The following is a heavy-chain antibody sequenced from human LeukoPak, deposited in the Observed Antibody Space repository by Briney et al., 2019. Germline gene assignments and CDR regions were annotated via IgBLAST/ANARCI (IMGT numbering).Heavy chain of an antibody. J-gene: IGHJ4*02. V-gene: IGHV4-34*01. D-gene: IGHD4-23*01. CDR1: DESFSGYY. CDR3: ARAFDYGGNFDY. Sequence: PSETLSLTCGVSDESFSGYYWSWIRQPPGKGLEWIGEINHSGTTKYNPSLKSRVTISIDMSKNHFSLRLNSVTAADTAVYYCARAFDYGGNFDYWGQGTLVTVSS. CDR2: INHSGTT.